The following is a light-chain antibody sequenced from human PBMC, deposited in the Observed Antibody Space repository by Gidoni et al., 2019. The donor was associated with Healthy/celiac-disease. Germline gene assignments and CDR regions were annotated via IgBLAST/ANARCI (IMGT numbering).Light chain of an antibody. Sequence: SYVLTQPPSVSVAPGQTARITCGGNKIGSKSVHWYQQKPGPAPVLVVYDDSDRPSGIPERFSGSNSGNTATLTISRVEAGGEADYYCQVWDSSSDHPAVFGGGTQLTVL. J-gene: IGLJ7*01. CDR1: KIGSKS. V-gene: IGLV3-21*02. CDR3: QVWDSSSDHPAV. CDR2: DDS.